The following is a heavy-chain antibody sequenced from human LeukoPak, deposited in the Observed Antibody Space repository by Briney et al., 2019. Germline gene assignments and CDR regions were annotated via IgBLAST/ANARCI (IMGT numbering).Heavy chain of an antibody. CDR2: ISYDGSNK. CDR3: AKGLTGRDIVVVPA. J-gene: IGHJ5*02. CDR1: GFTFSSYG. D-gene: IGHD2-2*01. Sequence: GGSLRLSCAASGFTFSSYGMHWVRQAPGKGLEWVAVISYDGSNKYCADSVKGRFTISRDNSKNTLYLQMNSLRAEDTAVYYCAKGLTGRDIVVVPAWGQGTLVTVSS. V-gene: IGHV3-30*18.